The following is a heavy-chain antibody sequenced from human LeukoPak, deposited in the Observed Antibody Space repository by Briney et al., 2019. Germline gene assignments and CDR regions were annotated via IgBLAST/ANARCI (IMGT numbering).Heavy chain of an antibody. CDR2: VYHTGST. J-gene: IGHJ5*02. Sequence: PSETLSLTCTVSGYSISSGYYWDWIRQPPGKGLEWIGSVYHTGSTYYNPSLKSRVTISVDTSKNQFSLKLSSVTAADTAVYYCARDVAVAWFDPWGQGTLVTVSS. CDR3: ARDVAVAWFDP. CDR1: GYSISSGYY. D-gene: IGHD6-19*01. V-gene: IGHV4-38-2*02.